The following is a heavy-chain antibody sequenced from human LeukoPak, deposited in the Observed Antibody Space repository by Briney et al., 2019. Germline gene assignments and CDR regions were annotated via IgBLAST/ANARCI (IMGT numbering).Heavy chain of an antibody. D-gene: IGHD3-10*01. CDR1: GFTFSNAW. J-gene: IGHJ4*02. CDR2: ISGSGGST. V-gene: IGHV3-23*01. Sequence: GGSLRLSCAASGFTFSNAWMNWVRQAPGKGLEWVAAISGSGGSTYYAYSVKGRFTISRDNSKNTLYLHMNRLRAEDTAVYYCARSMVRGVIINWGQGPLVTVSS. CDR3: ARSMVRGVIIN.